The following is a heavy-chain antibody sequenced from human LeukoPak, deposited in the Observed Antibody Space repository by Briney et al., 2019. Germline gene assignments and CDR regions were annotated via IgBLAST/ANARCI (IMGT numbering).Heavy chain of an antibody. Sequence: GGSLRLSCAASGFTFSSYSMNWVRQAPGKGLEWVSSISSSSSYIYYADSVKGRFTISRDNAKNSPYLQMNSLRAEDTAVYYCARGGDVVVPAVYDFDYWGQGTLVTVSS. D-gene: IGHD2-2*01. J-gene: IGHJ4*02. V-gene: IGHV3-21*01. CDR3: ARGGDVVVPAVYDFDY. CDR1: GFTFSSYS. CDR2: ISSSSSYI.